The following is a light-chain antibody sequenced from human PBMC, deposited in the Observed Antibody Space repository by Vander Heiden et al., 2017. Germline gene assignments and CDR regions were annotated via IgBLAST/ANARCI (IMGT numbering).Light chain of an antibody. Sequence: DLVLTQSPHSLPVSLVERATINCKSSQSVLYSSNNKNYLAWYQQKPGQPPKLLIYWASTRESGVPDRFSGSGSGTDFTLTISSLQAEDVAVYYCQQYDSTPPYTFGQGTKLEIK. J-gene: IGKJ2*01. CDR1: QSVLYSSNNKNY. CDR3: QQYDSTPPYT. CDR2: WAS. V-gene: IGKV4-1*01.